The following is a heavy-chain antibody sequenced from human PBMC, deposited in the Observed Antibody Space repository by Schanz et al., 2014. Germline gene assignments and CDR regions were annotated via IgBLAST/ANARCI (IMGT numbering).Heavy chain of an antibody. Sequence: MQLVESGGGLVQPGGSLRLSCSASTFTFDHYAMTWVRQAPGKGLEWVAAVSSRSDEIKYADSVRGRFTISRDNSRSTMYLQMNSLRAEDTAVYFCAKDLGVDCGDGCFNWYFDLWGRGTLVTVSS. CDR1: TFTFDHYA. D-gene: IGHD2-21*02. V-gene: IGHV3-23*04. J-gene: IGHJ2*01. CDR2: VSSRSDEI. CDR3: AKDLGVDCGDGCFNWYFDL.